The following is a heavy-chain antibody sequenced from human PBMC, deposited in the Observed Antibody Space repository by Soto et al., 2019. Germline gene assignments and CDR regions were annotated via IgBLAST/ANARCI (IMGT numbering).Heavy chain of an antibody. Sequence: PGGSLRLSCAASGFTFSSYGMHWVRQAPGKGLEWVAVISYDGSNKYYADSVKGRFTISRDNSKNTLYLQMNSLRAEDTAVYYCAKDSSALNYNDGMDVWGQGTTVTVSS. CDR3: AKDSSALNYNDGMDV. J-gene: IGHJ6*02. CDR2: ISYDGSNK. V-gene: IGHV3-30*18. CDR1: GFTFSSYG. D-gene: IGHD6-6*01.